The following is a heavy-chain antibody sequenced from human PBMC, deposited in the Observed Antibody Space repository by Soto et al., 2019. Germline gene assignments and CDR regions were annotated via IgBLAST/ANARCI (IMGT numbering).Heavy chain of an antibody. CDR1: EITFSGDG. CDR3: AKSPGGYYSFDI. Sequence: PGGSLRLSAASSEITFSGDGMHWVRLAPGKGLEWVAVISYDGSNKYYADSVKGRFTISRDNSKNTLYLQMNSLRAEDTAVYYCAKSPGGYYSFDIWGQGTMVTVSS. D-gene: IGHD3-3*01. CDR2: ISYDGSNK. J-gene: IGHJ3*02. V-gene: IGHV3-30*18.